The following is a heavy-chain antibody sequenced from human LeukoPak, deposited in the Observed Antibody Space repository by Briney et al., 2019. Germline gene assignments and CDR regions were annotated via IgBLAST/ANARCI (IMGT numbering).Heavy chain of an antibody. CDR3: ARRARGSYLYYFDY. CDR1: VGSISSSIYY. V-gene: IGHV4-39*01. D-gene: IGHD3-10*01. J-gene: IGHJ4*02. Sequence: TSETLSLTCTVSVGSISSSIYYWGWIRQPPGKGREGFWSIFYSRSTYYNSSLKSRVTIAVDTSKNQFSLKLSAVTAADTAVYYCARRARGSYLYYFDYWGQGTLVTVSS. CDR2: IFYSRST.